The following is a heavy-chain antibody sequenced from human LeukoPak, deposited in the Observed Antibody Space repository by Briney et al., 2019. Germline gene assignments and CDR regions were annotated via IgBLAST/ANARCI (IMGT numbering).Heavy chain of an antibody. V-gene: IGHV5-51*01. CDR2: IYPGDSDT. J-gene: IGHJ4*02. Sequence: GESLKISCKGSGYSFTSCWIGWVRQMPGKGLEWMGIIYPGDSDTRYSPSFQGQVTISADKSISTAYLQWSSLKASDTAMYYCARRAYDFWSGYYFDYWGQGTLVTVSS. CDR1: GYSFTSCW. CDR3: ARRAYDFWSGYYFDY. D-gene: IGHD3-3*01.